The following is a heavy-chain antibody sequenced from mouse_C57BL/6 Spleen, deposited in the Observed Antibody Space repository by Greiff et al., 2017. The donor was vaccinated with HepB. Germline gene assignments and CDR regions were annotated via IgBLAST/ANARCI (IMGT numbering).Heavy chain of an antibody. D-gene: IGHD1-3*01. V-gene: IGHV1-18*01. CDR1: GYTFTDYN. CDR2: INPNNGGT. J-gene: IGHJ4*01. CDR3: ARRETNIYAMDY. Sequence: VQLQQSGPELVKPGASVKIPCKASGYTFTDYNMDWVKQSHGKSLEWIGDINPNNGGTIYNQKFKGKATLTVDKSSSTAYMELRSLTSEDTAVYYCARRETNIYAMDYWGQGTSVTVSS.